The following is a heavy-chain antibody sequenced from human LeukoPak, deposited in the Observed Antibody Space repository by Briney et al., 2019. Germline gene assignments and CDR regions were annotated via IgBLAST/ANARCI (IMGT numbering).Heavy chain of an antibody. D-gene: IGHD2-2*01. CDR2: ISASGGTT. Sequence: GGSLRLSCAASGFTFNNYAMSWVRQAPGKGLEWASAISASGGTTYYADSVKGRFTISRDNSENTLFLQMNSLRAEDTAVYYCAKEPREYCSSTSCPNWFDSWGQGTLVTVSS. CDR3: AKEPREYCSSTSCPNWFDS. CDR1: GFTFNNYA. V-gene: IGHV3-23*01. J-gene: IGHJ5*01.